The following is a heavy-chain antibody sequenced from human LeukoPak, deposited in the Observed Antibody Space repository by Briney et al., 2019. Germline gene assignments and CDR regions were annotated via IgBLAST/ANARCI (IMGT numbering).Heavy chain of an antibody. Sequence: GGSLRLSCAASGFTFSSYWMSWVRQAPGKGLEWVANIKQDGSEEYYVDSVKGRFTISRDNAKNSLYLQMNSLRAEDTAVYYCARARSSSSVSPGYWGQGTLVTVPS. J-gene: IGHJ4*02. CDR3: ARARSSSSVSPGY. V-gene: IGHV3-7*05. D-gene: IGHD6-6*01. CDR2: IKQDGSEE. CDR1: GFTFSSYW.